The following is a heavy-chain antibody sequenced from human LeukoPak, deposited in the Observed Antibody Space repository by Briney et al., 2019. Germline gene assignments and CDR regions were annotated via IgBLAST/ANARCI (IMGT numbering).Heavy chain of an antibody. CDR3: AREGLNYYYYMDV. CDR2: ISSSGSTI. J-gene: IGHJ6*03. V-gene: IGHV3-11*04. D-gene: IGHD3/OR15-3a*01. Sequence: SGGSLRLSCAASGFTFSDYYMSWIRQAPGRELTWVSYISSSGSTIYYADSVKGRFTISRDNAKNSLYLQMNSLRAEDSAVYYCAREGLNYYYYMDVWGKGTTVTVSS. CDR1: GFTFSDYY.